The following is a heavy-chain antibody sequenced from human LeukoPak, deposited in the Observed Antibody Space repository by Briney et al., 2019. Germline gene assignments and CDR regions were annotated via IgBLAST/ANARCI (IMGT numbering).Heavy chain of an antibody. D-gene: IGHD6-6*01. Sequence: SQTLSLTCTVSGGSISSGSYYWSWIRQPAGKGLEWIGRIYTSGSTNYNPSLKSRVTISVDTSKNQFSLKLSSVTAADTAVYYCARTYSSSFQPDTYYYYMGVWGKGTTVTVSS. V-gene: IGHV4-61*02. J-gene: IGHJ6*03. CDR2: IYTSGST. CDR3: ARTYSSSFQPDTYYYYMGV. CDR1: GGSISSGSYY.